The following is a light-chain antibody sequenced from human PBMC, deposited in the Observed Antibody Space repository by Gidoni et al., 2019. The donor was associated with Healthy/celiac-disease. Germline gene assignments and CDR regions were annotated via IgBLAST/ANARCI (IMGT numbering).Light chain of an antibody. J-gene: IGKJ2*04. Sequence: IVLTQSPGTLSLSPGERANLSCRASQSVSSSYLAWYQQKPCQAPRRLIDGAYSRATGIPDRFSGSGSGTDFTITISRLEPEDFAVYYCQQYGSSSCSFXXXTKLEIK. V-gene: IGKV3-20*01. CDR1: QSVSSSY. CDR2: GAY. CDR3: QQYGSSSCS.